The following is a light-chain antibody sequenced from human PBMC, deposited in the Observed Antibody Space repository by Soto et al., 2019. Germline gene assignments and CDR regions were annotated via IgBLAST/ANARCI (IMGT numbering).Light chain of an antibody. Sequence: QSVLTQPPSASGTPGQRVTISCSGSSSNIGSKTVNWYQQLPGTAPKLLIYGSDRRPSGVPDRFSGSKSGTSASLAISGLQSEDEADYYSAAWDDSLNGYVFGNGTKVTVL. CDR2: GSD. V-gene: IGLV1-44*01. J-gene: IGLJ1*01. CDR3: AAWDDSLNGYV. CDR1: SSNIGSKT.